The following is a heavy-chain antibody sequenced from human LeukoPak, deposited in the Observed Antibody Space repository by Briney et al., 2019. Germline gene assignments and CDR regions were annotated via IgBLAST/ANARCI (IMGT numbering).Heavy chain of an antibody. CDR1: GGSISTYF. V-gene: IGHV4-59*08. J-gene: IGHJ4*02. D-gene: IGHD1-26*01. CDR2: IYYGGNT. Sequence: SETLSLTCTVSGGSISTYFWSWIRQPPGKGLEWIGYIYYGGNTNYSPSLKSRVTISVDASKNQFSLKLSSVTAADTAVYYCARRYSGSYSGHFDYWGQGTLVTVSS. CDR3: ARRYSGSYSGHFDY.